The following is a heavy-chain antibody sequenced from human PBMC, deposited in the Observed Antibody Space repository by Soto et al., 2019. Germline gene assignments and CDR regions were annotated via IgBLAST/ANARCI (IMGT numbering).Heavy chain of an antibody. J-gene: IGHJ6*03. D-gene: IGHD3-3*01. CDR1: GFTFSSYG. V-gene: IGHV3-33*01. CDR2: IWYDGSNK. Sequence: SLRLSCAASGFTFSSYGMHWVRQAPGKGLEWVAVIWYDGSNKYYADSVKGRFTISRDNSKNTLYLQMNSLRAEDTAVYYCARGMGYDFWSGPVVYYYYYYMDVWGKGTTVTVSS. CDR3: ARGMGYDFWSGPVVYYYYYYMDV.